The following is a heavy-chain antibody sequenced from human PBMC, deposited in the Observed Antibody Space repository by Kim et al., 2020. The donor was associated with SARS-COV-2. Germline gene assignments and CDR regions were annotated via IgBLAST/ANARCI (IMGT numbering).Heavy chain of an antibody. V-gene: IGHV3-7*01. CDR3: ARSTLGVEDY. CDR2: SEK. Sequence: SEKYYVDSVKGRFTISRDNAKNSLYLQMNSLRAEDTAVYYCARSTLGVEDYWGQGTLVTVSS. D-gene: IGHD7-27*01. J-gene: IGHJ4*02.